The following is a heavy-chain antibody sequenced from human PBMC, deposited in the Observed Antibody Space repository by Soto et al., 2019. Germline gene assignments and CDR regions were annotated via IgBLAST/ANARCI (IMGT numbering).Heavy chain of an antibody. D-gene: IGHD3-10*01. CDR1: GGSTNSRYW. CDR3: ARDQNGSGNYYTRYFDY. J-gene: IGHJ4*02. CDR2: IYHSGST. V-gene: IGHV4-4*02. Sequence: SETLSLTCAVSGGSTNSRYWWSWARQSPGKGLEWIGEIYHSGSTNYNPSLKSRDTISVDKSKNQFSLNLSSVTAADTAVYYCARDQNGSGNYYTRYFDYWGQGTLVTVSS.